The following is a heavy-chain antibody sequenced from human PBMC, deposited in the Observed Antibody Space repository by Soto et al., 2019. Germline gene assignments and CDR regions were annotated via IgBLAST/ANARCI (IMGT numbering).Heavy chain of an antibody. CDR3: AASCVACGGVNYYGMDV. CDR2: IYYSGTT. J-gene: IGHJ6*02. CDR1: GGSISSGGYY. D-gene: IGHD3-10*01. V-gene: IGHV4-31*03. Sequence: QVQLQESGPGLVKPSQTLSLTCTVSGGSISSGGYYWYWIRQHPGKGLEWIGYIYYSGTTYYNPSLKSRVTISVDTSKNQFSMKRSSVSAADTAVYYCAASCVACGGVNYYGMDVCGQGTTVTVSS.